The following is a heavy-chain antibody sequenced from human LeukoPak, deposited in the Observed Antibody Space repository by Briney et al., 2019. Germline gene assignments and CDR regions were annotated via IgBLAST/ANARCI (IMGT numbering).Heavy chain of an antibody. V-gene: IGHV4-38-2*02. CDR3: ARDMGYGDYVRLGDY. CDR1: GYSMSSGYY. D-gene: IGHD4-17*01. CDR2: IYHSGST. Sequence: SETLSLTCAVSGYSMSSGYYWGWIRQPPGKGLEWIGSIYHSGSTYYNPSLKSRVTISVDRSKNQLSLKVNSVTAADTAVYYCARDMGYGDYVRLGDYWGQGTLVTVSS. J-gene: IGHJ4*02.